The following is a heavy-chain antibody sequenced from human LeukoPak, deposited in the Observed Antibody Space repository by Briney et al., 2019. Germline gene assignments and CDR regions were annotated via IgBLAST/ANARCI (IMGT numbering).Heavy chain of an antibody. J-gene: IGHJ6*03. CDR2: ISPDCSCT. Sequence: GGSLRLSCVASGFTFRHYWMHWVRQAPGKGLVWLSRISPDCSCTTYADSVKGRFTSSRDNAKNSLYLKMNRLRAEDTAVYYCARGDGRYCSSTSCYVGHYYYYMDVWGKGTTVTISS. CDR1: GFTFRHYW. V-gene: IGHV3-74*01. CDR3: ARGDGRYCSSTSCYVGHYYYYMDV. D-gene: IGHD2-2*01.